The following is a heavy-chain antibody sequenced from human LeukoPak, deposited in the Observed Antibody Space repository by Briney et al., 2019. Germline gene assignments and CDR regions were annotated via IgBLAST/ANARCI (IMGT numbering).Heavy chain of an antibody. V-gene: IGHV1-2*02. CDR2: INPNSGGT. D-gene: IGHD3-22*01. J-gene: IGHJ4*02. CDR3: AGDYYYDSSQIDY. Sequence: ASVKVSCKASGYTFTGYYMHWVRQAPGQGLEWMGWINPNSGGTNYAQKFQGRVTMTRDTSISTAYMELSRLRSDDTAVYYCAGDYYYDSSQIDYWGQGTLVTVSS. CDR1: GYTFTGYY.